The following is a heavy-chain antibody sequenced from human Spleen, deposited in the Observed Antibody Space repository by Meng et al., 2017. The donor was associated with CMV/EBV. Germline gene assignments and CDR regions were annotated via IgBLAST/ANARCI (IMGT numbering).Heavy chain of an antibody. J-gene: IGHJ4*02. V-gene: IGHV3-74*01. Sequence: ETLSLTCAASGFTFSSYWMYWVRQAPGKGLVWVSRINSDGSSTSYADSVKGRFTISRDNAKKTLYLQMNSLRAEDTAVYYCARDTGIDYWGQGTLVTVSS. CDR2: INSDGSST. CDR3: ARDTGIDY. D-gene: IGHD3-10*01. CDR1: GFTFSSYW.